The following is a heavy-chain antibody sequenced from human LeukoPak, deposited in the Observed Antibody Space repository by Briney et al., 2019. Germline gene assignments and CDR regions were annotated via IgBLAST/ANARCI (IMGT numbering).Heavy chain of an antibody. D-gene: IGHD3-10*01. CDR1: GFTFSSYA. V-gene: IGHV3-23*01. Sequence: GGSLRLSCAASGFTFSSYAMTWVRQAPGKGLEWVSGIVGSGGTTYYADSVKGRFTISRGNSKNTLYLQMNSLRAEDTAVYYCAKDSSGSGNYYNPFAYWGQGTLVTVSS. CDR2: IVGSGGTT. CDR3: AKDSSGSGNYYNPFAY. J-gene: IGHJ4*02.